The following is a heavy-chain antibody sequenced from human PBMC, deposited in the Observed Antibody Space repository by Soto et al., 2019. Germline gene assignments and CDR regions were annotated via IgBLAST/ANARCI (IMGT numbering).Heavy chain of an antibody. Sequence: QVQLVESGGGVVQPGRSLRLSCVASGFIFSNYDMAWVRQAPGKGLEWVSLISYDAEKKYSADSVKGRFTISRDNSENTVYLHMSSLRVDDTAVYYCARVATRLQSMEVLEYWGQGTLVTVPS. CDR1: GFIFSNYD. V-gene: IGHV3-30*03. CDR3: ARVATRLQSMEVLEY. D-gene: IGHD2-21*02. CDR2: ISYDAEKK. J-gene: IGHJ4*02.